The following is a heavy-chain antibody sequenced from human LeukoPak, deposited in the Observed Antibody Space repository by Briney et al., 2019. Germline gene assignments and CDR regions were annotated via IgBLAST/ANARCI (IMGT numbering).Heavy chain of an antibody. V-gene: IGHV3-23*01. CDR2: ISFSGGST. Sequence: PGGSLRLSCAASGFTFSSHGMSWVRQAPGKGLEWVSGISFSGGSTYYADSVKGRFAISGDNFKNILYLQMNSLRAEDTAVYYCARRAGGYSHPYDYWGQGTLVTVSS. J-gene: IGHJ4*02. CDR1: GFTFSSHG. CDR3: ARRAGGYSHPYDY. D-gene: IGHD5-18*01.